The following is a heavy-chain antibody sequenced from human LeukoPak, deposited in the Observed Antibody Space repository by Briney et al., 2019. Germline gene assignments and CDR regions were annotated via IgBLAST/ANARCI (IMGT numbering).Heavy chain of an antibody. Sequence: GGSLRLSCAASGFTFSSYAMHWVRQAPGKGLEYVSAISSNGGSTYYANSVKGRFTISRDNSKNTLYLQMGSLRAEDTAVYYCATDRCSRTSCYMDYWGQGTLVTVSS. J-gene: IGHJ4*02. V-gene: IGHV3-64*01. CDR1: GFTFSSYA. D-gene: IGHD2-2*02. CDR3: ATDRCSRTSCYMDY. CDR2: ISSNGGST.